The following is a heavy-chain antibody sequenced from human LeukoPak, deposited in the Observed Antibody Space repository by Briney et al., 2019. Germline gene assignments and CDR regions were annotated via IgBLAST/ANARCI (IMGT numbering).Heavy chain of an antibody. J-gene: IGHJ4*02. CDR1: GGSISSGDYY. D-gene: IGHD6-19*01. Sequence: SQTLSLTCTDSGGSISSGDYYWSWIRQPPGKGLEWIGYIYYSGSTYYNPSLKSRVTISVDTSKNQFSLKLSSVTAADTAVYYCSRAAVRLFDYWGQGTLVTVSS. V-gene: IGHV4-30-4*01. CDR3: SRAAVRLFDY. CDR2: IYYSGST.